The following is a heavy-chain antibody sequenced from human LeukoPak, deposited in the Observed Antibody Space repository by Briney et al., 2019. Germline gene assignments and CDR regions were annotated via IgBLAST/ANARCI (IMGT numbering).Heavy chain of an antibody. CDR1: GFTFSSYA. D-gene: IGHD3-22*01. CDR3: AKAPWYYYDSSGFFDY. V-gene: IGHV3-23*01. J-gene: IGHJ4*02. CDR2: ISGSGGST. Sequence: GGSLRLSCAASGFTFSSYAMSWVRQAPGKGLEWVSAISGSGGSTYYADSVKGRFTISRDNSENTLYLQMNSLRAEDTAVYYCAKAPWYYYDSSGFFDYWGQGTLVTVSS.